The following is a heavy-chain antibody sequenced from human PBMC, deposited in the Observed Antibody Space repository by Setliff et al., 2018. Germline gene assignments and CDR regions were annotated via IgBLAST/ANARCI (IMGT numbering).Heavy chain of an antibody. J-gene: IGHJ5*02. CDR2: INTNSGDT. Sequence: ASVKVSCKTSPYSFSGYYIHWVRQAPGQGLEWMGWINTNSGDTRYAQKFQGRVTMTRDTSISTAYMELSRLRSDDTTVYYCARTKGFVDGYLDPWGQGTLVTVSS. CDR3: ARTKGFVDGYLDP. CDR1: PYSFSGYY. D-gene: IGHD3-10*01. V-gene: IGHV1-2*02.